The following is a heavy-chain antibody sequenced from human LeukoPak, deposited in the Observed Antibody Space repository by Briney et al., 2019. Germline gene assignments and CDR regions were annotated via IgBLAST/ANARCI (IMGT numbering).Heavy chain of an antibody. CDR3: ARGGCSSTSCYSARNNWFDP. CDR2: INHSGST. V-gene: IGHV4-34*01. Sequence: SETLSLTCAVYGGSFSGYYWSWIRQPPGKGLEWIGEINHSGSTYYNPSLKSRVTISVDRSKNQFSLKLSSVTAADTAVYYCARGGCSSTSCYSARNNWFDPWGQGALVTVSS. J-gene: IGHJ5*02. CDR1: GGSFSGYY. D-gene: IGHD2-2*01.